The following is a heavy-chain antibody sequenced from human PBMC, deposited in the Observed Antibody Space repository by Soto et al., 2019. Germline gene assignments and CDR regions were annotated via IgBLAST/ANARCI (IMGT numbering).Heavy chain of an antibody. CDR1: GYTFSSYW. V-gene: IGHV5-51*01. CDR3: VRYGGKTPDY. Sequence: DVQLVQSGAAVKKPGESLRISCKGSGYTFSSYWIGWVRQMPGKGLEWMGIIHCDDSDTEYSPSFEGQVTISADKSINTAYLQWRSLRASDTATYYCVRYGGKTPDYWGQGTLVTVSS. CDR2: IHCDDSDT. J-gene: IGHJ4*02. D-gene: IGHD2-15*01.